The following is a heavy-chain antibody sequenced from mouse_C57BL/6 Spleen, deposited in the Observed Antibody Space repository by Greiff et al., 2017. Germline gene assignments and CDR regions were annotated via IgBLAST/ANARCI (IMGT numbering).Heavy chain of an antibody. Sequence: QVQLKQSGPELVKPGASVKISCKASGYAFSSSWMNWVKQRPGKGLEWIGRIYPGDGDTNYNGKFKGKATLTADKSSSTAYMQLSSLTSEDSAVYFCARAGITPYFDYWGQGTTLTVSS. J-gene: IGHJ2*01. D-gene: IGHD1-1*01. CDR3: ARAGITPYFDY. CDR2: IYPGDGDT. CDR1: GYAFSSSW. V-gene: IGHV1-82*01.